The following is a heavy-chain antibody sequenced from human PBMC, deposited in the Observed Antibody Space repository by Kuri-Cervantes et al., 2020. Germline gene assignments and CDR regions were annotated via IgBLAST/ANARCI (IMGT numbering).Heavy chain of an antibody. Sequence: SVKVSCKASGGTFSSNAISWVRQAPGQGLEWMGGIIPIFGTANYAQKFQGRVTITADESTSTAYMELSSLRSEDTAVYYCARVGGSDKPNFDYWGQGTLVTVSS. V-gene: IGHV1-69*13. CDR3: ARVGGSDKPNFDY. J-gene: IGHJ4*02. D-gene: IGHD6-25*01. CDR1: GGTFSSNA. CDR2: IIPIFGTA.